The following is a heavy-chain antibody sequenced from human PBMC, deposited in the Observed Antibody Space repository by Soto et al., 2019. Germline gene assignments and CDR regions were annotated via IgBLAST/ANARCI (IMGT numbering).Heavy chain of an antibody. J-gene: IGHJ5*02. CDR1: GDSVSSNSAA. CDR3: ARGPRRSSGWYGGGWFDP. V-gene: IGHV6-1*01. Sequence: SQTLSLTCAISGDSVSSNSAAWNWIRQSPSRGLEWLGRTYYRSKWYNDYAVSVKSRITINPDTSKNQFSLQLNSVTPEDTAVYYCARGPRRSSGWYGGGWFDPWGQGTLVTVSS. D-gene: IGHD6-19*01. CDR2: TYYRSKWYN.